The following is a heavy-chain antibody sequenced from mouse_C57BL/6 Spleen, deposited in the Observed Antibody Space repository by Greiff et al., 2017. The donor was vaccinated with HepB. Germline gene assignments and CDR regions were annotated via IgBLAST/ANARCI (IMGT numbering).Heavy chain of an antibody. CDR3: ARLEDAAWFAY. Sequence: EVQLVESGGGLVQPGGSLKLSCAASGFTFSDYGMAWVRQAPRKGPEWVAFISNLAYSIYYADTVTGRFTISRENAKNTLYLEMSSLRSEDTAMYYCARLEDAAWFAYWGQGTLVTVSA. J-gene: IGHJ3*01. CDR2: ISNLAYSI. V-gene: IGHV5-15*01. CDR1: GFTFSDYG.